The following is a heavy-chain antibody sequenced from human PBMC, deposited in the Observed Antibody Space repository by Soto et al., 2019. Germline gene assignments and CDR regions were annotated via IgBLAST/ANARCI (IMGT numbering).Heavy chain of an antibody. CDR1: GFTFSRFW. CDR2: IKQDGSEM. D-gene: IGHD4-17*01. J-gene: IGHJ4*02. V-gene: IGHV3-7*03. Sequence: VQLVESGGGLVQPGGSLRVSCAASGFTFSRFWMSWVRQAPGKGLEWVANIKQDGSEMYYVDSVKGRFTMSKDNVKNSLYLQMNSLRADDTAVYYCARVRYGGNSYYFDYWGQGTLVTVSS. CDR3: ARVRYGGNSYYFDY.